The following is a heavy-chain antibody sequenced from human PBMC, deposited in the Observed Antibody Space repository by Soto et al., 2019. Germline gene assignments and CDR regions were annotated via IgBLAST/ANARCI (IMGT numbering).Heavy chain of an antibody. CDR1: GYTFTSYG. J-gene: IGHJ4*02. CDR2: MNPNSGNT. CDR3: ARECFSGSYRQSDC. Sequence: QVQLVQSGAEVKKPGASVKVSCKASGYTFTSYGINWVRQATGQGLEWMGWMNPNSGNTGYAQKFQGRVTMTWNTSISTAYMELSSLRSEDTAVYFCARECFSGSYRQSDCWGQGTLVTVSS. D-gene: IGHD3-16*02. V-gene: IGHV1-8*01.